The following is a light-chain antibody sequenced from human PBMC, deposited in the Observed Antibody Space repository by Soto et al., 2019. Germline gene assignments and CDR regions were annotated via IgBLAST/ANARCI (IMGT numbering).Light chain of an antibody. V-gene: IGKV1-9*01. J-gene: IGKJ2*01. CDR1: QGISSY. Sequence: IQLTQSPSSLSASVGDRVTITCRASQGISSYLAWYQQKPKKAPKLLIYAASTLQSGVPSRFSGSGSGTDFTLTISSLQPEDFANYYCQQLNSYQYTFGQGTKLEIK. CDR3: QQLNSYQYT. CDR2: AAS.